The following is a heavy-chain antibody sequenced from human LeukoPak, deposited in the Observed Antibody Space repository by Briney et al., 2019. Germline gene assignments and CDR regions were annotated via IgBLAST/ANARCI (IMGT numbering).Heavy chain of an antibody. V-gene: IGHV4-59*01. CDR3: AREKTGHLTIFGVPPHLEFDY. CDR2: IYYSGST. CDR1: GGSISSYY. D-gene: IGHD3-3*01. Sequence: SETLSLTCTVSGGSISSYYWSWIRQPPGKGLEWIGYIYYSGSTNYNPSLKSRVTISVDTSKNQFSLKLSSVTAADTAVYYCAREKTGHLTIFGVPPHLEFDYWGQGTLVTVSS. J-gene: IGHJ4*02.